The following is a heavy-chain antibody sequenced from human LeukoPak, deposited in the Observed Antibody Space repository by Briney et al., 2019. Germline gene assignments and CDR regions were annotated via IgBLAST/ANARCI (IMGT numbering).Heavy chain of an antibody. D-gene: IGHD3-9*01. CDR1: XXXXXXXY. Sequence: KXXXKASXXXXXXXYXHWVXXXPXXXXEXXXXXXXXXGGTNYAQNFQGRVTMTRDTSISTAYMELSRLRSDDTAVYYCARKVNYDILTGYYRHNWFDPWGQGTLVTVSS. CDR2: XXXXXGGT. V-gene: IGHV1-2*02. J-gene: IGHJ5*02. CDR3: ARKVNYDILTGYYRHNWFDP.